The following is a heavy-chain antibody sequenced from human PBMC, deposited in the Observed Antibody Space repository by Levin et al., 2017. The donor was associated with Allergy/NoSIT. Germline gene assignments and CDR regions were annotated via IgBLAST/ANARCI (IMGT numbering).Heavy chain of an antibody. Sequence: SETLSLTCTVSGGSISSSSYYWGWIRQPPGKGLEWIGSIYYSGSTYYNPSLKSRVTISVDTSKNQFSLKLSSVTAADKAVYYCARGVDITIFGVVIIWGGYFDYWGQGTLVTVSS. CDR1: GGSISSSSYY. CDR2: IYYSGST. V-gene: IGHV4-39*01. D-gene: IGHD3-3*01. CDR3: ARGVDITIFGVVIIWGGYFDY. J-gene: IGHJ4*02.